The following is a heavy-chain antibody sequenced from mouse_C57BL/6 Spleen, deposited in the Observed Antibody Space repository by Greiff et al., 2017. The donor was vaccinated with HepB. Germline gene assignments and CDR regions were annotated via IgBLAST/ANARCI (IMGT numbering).Heavy chain of an antibody. CDR2: IDPSDSYT. CDR1: GYTFTSYW. Sequence: QVQLKQPGAELVMPGASVKLSCKASGYTFTSYWMHWVKQRPGQGLEWIGEIDPSDSYTNYNQKFKGKSTLTVDKSSSTAYMQLSSLTSEDSAVYYCARSYYGNAMDYWGQGTSFTVSS. D-gene: IGHD2-10*01. CDR3: ARSYYGNAMDY. V-gene: IGHV1-69*01. J-gene: IGHJ4*01.